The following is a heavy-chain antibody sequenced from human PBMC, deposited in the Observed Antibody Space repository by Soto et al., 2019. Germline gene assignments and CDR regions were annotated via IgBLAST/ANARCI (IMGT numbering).Heavy chain of an antibody. CDR2: TYYSGST. CDR1: GGSMIAYY. CDR3: ARVRGTAGKRYFDY. D-gene: IGHD6-13*01. J-gene: IGHJ4*02. Sequence: SETLSLTCTVSGGSMIAYYWNWMRQPPGKGLQWIGYTYYSGSTTYNPSLKSRVTISVDPSKNQFSLKLDSVTPADTAVYYCARVRGTAGKRYFDYWGPGTLVTSPQ. V-gene: IGHV4-59*01.